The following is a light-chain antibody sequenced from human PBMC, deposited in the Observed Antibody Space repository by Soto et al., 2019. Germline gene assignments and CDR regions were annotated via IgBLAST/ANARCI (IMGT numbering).Light chain of an antibody. Sequence: DIQMTQSPSTLSASVGDRVTITCRASQTIDRWLAWYQQKPGKAPNLLIYGASNLESGVPSKFSGSGSGTEFTLTISSLRPDDFATYYCQQYNSYPWTFGQGTKVEIK. CDR1: QTIDRW. J-gene: IGKJ1*01. CDR2: GAS. V-gene: IGKV1-5*03. CDR3: QQYNSYPWT.